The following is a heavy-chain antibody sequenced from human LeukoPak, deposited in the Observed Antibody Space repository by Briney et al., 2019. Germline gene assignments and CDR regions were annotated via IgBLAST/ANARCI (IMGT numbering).Heavy chain of an antibody. J-gene: IGHJ5*02. Sequence: ASVKVSCKASGYTFTDYYMHWVRQAPGQGLEWMAWINPNSGGSNYAQKFQGRVTMTRDTSISTAYMELSRLRSDDTAVYYCARGAMVRGVIIVYNWFDPWGQGTLVTVSS. CDR1: GYTFTDYY. V-gene: IGHV1-2*02. CDR3: ARGAMVRGVIIVYNWFDP. D-gene: IGHD3-10*01. CDR2: INPNSGGS.